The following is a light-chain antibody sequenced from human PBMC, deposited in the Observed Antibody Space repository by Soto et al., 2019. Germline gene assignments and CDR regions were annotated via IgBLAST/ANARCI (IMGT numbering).Light chain of an antibody. CDR3: CSYATINTFV. J-gene: IGLJ1*01. Sequence: QSALTQPASVSGSPGQSITISCTGTSSDVGTYNLVSWYQQHPGKAHKLLISEDNKRPSGVSNRFSGSKSGNTASLSISGLQAEDEADYYCCSYATINTFVFGTGTKLTVL. V-gene: IGLV2-23*02. CDR2: EDN. CDR1: SSDVGTYNL.